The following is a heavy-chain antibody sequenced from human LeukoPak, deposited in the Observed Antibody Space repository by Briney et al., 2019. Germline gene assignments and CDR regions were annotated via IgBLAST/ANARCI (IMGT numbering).Heavy chain of an antibody. CDR2: IKQDGSEK. J-gene: IGHJ4*02. CDR3: VRDVSGSSYGDY. V-gene: IGHV3-7*01. CDR1: GFTFSTYW. D-gene: IGHD5-18*01. Sequence: PGGSLRLSCAASGFTFSTYWMNWVRQAPGKGLEWLANIKQDGSEKYYLDSVKGRFTISRDNAKNSLYLQMNSLRAEDTSVYYCVRDVSGSSYGDYWGQGTLVTVSS.